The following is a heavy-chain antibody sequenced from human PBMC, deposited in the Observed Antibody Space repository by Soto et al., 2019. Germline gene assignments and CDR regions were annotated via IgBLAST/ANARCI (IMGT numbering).Heavy chain of an antibody. V-gene: IGHV3-30*18. J-gene: IGHJ6*02. CDR3: AKGQSTHSRSYHALDV. D-gene: IGHD1-26*01. CDR2: VSNDGSNK. CDR1: EFTFSSYA. Sequence: QVQLVESGGGVVQPGESLRLSCAASEFTFSSYAMHWVRQAPGKGLEWVAVVSNDGSNKYYADSVKGRFTISRDNSKNTLNLQMNSRRAEDTAVYYCAKGQSTHSRSYHALDVWGQGTRVTVSS.